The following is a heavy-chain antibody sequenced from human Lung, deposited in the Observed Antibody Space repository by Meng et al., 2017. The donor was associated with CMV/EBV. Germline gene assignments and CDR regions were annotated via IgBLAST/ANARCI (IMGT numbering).Heavy chain of an antibody. D-gene: IGHD6-19*01. CDR1: GFTFSAYN. CDR3: ARVTASGWAKVFDS. CDR2: ITSGGHHI. Sequence: SCAASGFTFSAYNMHWVRQAPGKGLEWVSSITSGGHHIYYADSVRGRFTISRDNAKNSLSLQMNSLRVEDTATYYCARVTASGWAKVFDSWGQGXLVTVSS. J-gene: IGHJ4*02. V-gene: IGHV3-21*01.